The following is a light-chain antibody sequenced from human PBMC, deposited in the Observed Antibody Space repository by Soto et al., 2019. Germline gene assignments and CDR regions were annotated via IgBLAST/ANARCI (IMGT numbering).Light chain of an antibody. V-gene: IGKV1-5*03. CDR3: QHYNAFPWT. CDR2: KAS. Sequence: TQMTQSPSTLSASVGDRVTITCRASQRISVYLAWYQQKPGKPPKLLISKASNLQSGVPSRFSGSGSGTEFTLTISSLQPDDFATYYCQHYNAFPWTFGQGTKVDIK. CDR1: QRISVY. J-gene: IGKJ1*01.